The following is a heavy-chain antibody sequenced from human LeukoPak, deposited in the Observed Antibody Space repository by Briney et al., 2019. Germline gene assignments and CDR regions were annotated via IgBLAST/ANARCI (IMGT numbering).Heavy chain of an antibody. CDR2: ISSSSSYI. V-gene: IGHV3-21*01. CDR3: ARGGIAVAGSRYMDV. Sequence: PGGSPRLSCAASGFTFSSYEMNWVRQAPGKGLEWVSSISSSSSYIYYADSVKGRFTISRDNAKNSLYLQMNSLRAEDTAVYYCARGGIAVAGSRYMDVWGKGTTVTVSS. CDR1: GFTFSSYE. J-gene: IGHJ6*03. D-gene: IGHD6-19*01.